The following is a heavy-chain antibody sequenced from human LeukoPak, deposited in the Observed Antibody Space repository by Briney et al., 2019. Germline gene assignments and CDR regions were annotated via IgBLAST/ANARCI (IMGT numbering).Heavy chain of an antibody. D-gene: IGHD3-3*01. CDR3: ARGAPDDFWSGYFSY. J-gene: IGHJ4*02. Sequence: SETLSLTCTVSGGSISSYYWSWIRQPPGKGLEWIGYIYYSGSTNYNPSLKSRVTISVDTSKNQFSLKLSSVTAADTAVYYCARGAPDDFWSGYFSYWGQGTPVTVSS. CDR2: IYYSGST. V-gene: IGHV4-59*12. CDR1: GGSISSYY.